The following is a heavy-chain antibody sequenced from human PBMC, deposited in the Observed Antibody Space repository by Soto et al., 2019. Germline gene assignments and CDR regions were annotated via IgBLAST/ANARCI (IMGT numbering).Heavy chain of an antibody. CDR1: GGSISSSNYY. D-gene: IGHD2-15*01. V-gene: IGHV4-39*01. CDR3: ARQGRYCSGGSCYSEDY. Sequence: QLQLQESGPGLVKPSETLSLTCTVSGGSISSSNYYWGWIRQPPGKGLEWIGSVHYSGSTYYNPSLKRRVNIYVDTSKNQFSLKLSSVTAADTAVYYCARQGRYCSGGSCYSEDYWGQGTLVTVSS. J-gene: IGHJ4*02. CDR2: VHYSGST.